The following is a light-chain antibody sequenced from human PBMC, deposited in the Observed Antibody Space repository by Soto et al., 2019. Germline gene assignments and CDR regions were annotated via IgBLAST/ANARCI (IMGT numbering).Light chain of an antibody. V-gene: IGKV3-20*01. CDR3: HQYGGSPQT. Sequence: ESVLTQSPGTLCLSPGERATLSCRASQSVSNYLAWYQRKPGQAPRLLIYGASSRATGIPDRFSGSGSGTDFTLTISRLEPEDFAVYYCHQYGGSPQTFGQGTKVDIK. J-gene: IGKJ1*01. CDR2: GAS. CDR1: QSVSNY.